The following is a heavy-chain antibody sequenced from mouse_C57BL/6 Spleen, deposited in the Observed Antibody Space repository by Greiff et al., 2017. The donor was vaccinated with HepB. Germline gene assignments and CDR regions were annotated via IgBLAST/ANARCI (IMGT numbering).Heavy chain of an antibody. CDR1: GYTFTSYW. CDR3: TREANHYYGSSYGYFDV. CDR2: IYPGNSDT. Sequence: VQLQQSGTVLARPGASVKMSCKTSGYTFTSYWMHWVKQRPGQGLEWIGAIYPGNSDTSYNQKFKGKAKLTAVTSASTAYMELSSLTNEDSAVYYCTREANHYYGSSYGYFDVWGTGTTVTVSS. J-gene: IGHJ1*03. V-gene: IGHV1-5*01. D-gene: IGHD1-1*01.